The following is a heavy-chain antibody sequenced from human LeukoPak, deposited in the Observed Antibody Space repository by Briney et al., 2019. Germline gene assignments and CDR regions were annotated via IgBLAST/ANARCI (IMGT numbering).Heavy chain of an antibody. V-gene: IGHV3-9*01. CDR1: GFTFDDYA. CDR3: AKGRQLAAFDY. CDR2: ISWNSGSI. D-gene: IGHD6-13*01. Sequence: GGSLRLSCAASGFTFDDYAMHWVRQAPGKGLEWVSGISWNSGSIGNADSVKGRFTISRDNAKNSLYLQMNSLRAEDTALYYCAKGRQLAAFDYWGQGTLVTVSS. J-gene: IGHJ4*02.